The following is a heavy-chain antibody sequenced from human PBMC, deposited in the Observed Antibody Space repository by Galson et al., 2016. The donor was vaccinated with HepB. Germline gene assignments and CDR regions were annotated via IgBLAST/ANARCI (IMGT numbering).Heavy chain of an antibody. J-gene: IGHJ4*02. CDR3: ARLYVGWGHYRFDS. D-gene: IGHD3-16*02. CDR2: IYYSGTT. Sequence: TLSLTCTVSGGSISSSSYYWGWIRQPPGKGLEWIGYIYYSGTTYYNPSLKSRIAMSIDTSKDQISLTMTSVTAADPAVYYCARLYVGWGHYRFDSWGQGSLLIVSS. V-gene: IGHV4-30-4*08. CDR1: GGSISSSSYY.